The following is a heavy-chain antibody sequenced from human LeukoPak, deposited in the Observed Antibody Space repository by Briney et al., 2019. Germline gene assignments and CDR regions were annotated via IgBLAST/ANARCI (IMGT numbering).Heavy chain of an antibody. CDR2: ISYDGSNK. CDR3: AKNRVVFNLNYAYYFDY. J-gene: IGHJ4*02. V-gene: IGHV3-30*04. Sequence: GGSLRLSCTASGFTFSSYAMHWVRQAPGKGLEWVAVISYDGSNKYYADSVKSRFTISSDNSKNTLYLQMNSLRAEDTAVYYCAKNRVVFNLNYAYYFDYWGQGTLVTVSS. D-gene: IGHD1-7*01. CDR1: GFTFSSYA.